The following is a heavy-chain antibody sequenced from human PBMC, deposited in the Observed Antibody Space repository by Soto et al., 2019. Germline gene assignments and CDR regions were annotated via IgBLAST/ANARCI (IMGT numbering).Heavy chain of an antibody. J-gene: IGHJ5*02. CDR1: GDTFTSYY. CDR2: INPNGGRT. D-gene: IGHD3-3*01. CDR3: ARSSGGFFGRIIEGSNGCAP. Sequence: QVRLVQSGAEVKAPGASVKLSCKAPGDTFTSYYMHWVRQAPGHGLEWMGVINPNGGRTRFAQTFQDTVTMTRDTSTSTVYMELSSLTSEDTAVYYCARSSGGFFGRIIEGSNGCAPWRQGTLVTVAA. V-gene: IGHV1-46*01.